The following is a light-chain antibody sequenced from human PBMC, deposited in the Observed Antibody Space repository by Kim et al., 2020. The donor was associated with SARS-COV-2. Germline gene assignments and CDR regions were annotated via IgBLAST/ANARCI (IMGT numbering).Light chain of an antibody. CDR2: GAS. V-gene: IGKV3-20*01. CDR1: QSVSSY. J-gene: IGKJ3*01. CDR3: QQYLNSPFA. Sequence: EVVLTQSPGTLSLSPGERATLSCRASQSVSSYFAWYQQKPGQLPRLLIYGASSRATGIPDRFSASGSGTDFTLTISRLEPEDFAVYYCQQYLNSPFAFGPGTKVDIK.